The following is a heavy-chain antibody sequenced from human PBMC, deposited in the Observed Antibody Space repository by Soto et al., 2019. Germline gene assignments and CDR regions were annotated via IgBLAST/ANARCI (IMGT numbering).Heavy chain of an antibody. CDR1: GYTFITYG. V-gene: IGHV1-18*01. D-gene: IGHD3-22*01. CDR3: ARGPTDYYDNSANYFLDY. J-gene: IGHJ4*02. CDR2: ISTYNGNT. Sequence: QVQLVQSGAEVKKPGASVKVSCKASGYTFITYGVSWVRQAPGQGLDWLGRISTYNGNTRYAERLQGRVTMTTDTSTYTAYMEQRNLKSVDTAVYYGARGPTDYYDNSANYFLDYWGQRTLGPVSS.